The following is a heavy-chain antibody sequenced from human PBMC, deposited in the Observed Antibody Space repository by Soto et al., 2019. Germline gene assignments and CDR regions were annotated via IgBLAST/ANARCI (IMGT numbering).Heavy chain of an antibody. CDR2: IYQSGSA. CDR1: GGSISDGGHA. CDR3: ACNYGADAFDI. D-gene: IGHD3-10*01. J-gene: IGHJ3*02. Sequence: QLQLRESASGLVKPSQTLSLTCAVSGGSISDGGHAWTWIRQPPGKGLEWMGDIYQSGSADYTPSLKSRVTISMDKSKIQISLPLKSVTAADTVIYYCACNYGADAFDIWGQGTMVPVSS. V-gene: IGHV4-30-2*01.